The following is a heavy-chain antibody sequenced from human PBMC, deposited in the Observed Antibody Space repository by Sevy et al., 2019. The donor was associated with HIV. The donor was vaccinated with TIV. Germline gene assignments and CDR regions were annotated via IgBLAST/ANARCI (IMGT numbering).Heavy chain of an antibody. D-gene: IGHD1-20*01. J-gene: IGHJ6*03. CDR1: GFTFVGHS. CDR2: IWYDGSNE. CDR3: ARGNWKYYMDV. Sequence: GGSLRLSCAASGFTFVGHSMHWVRQAPGKGLEWVSFIWYDGSNEFYADSVKGRFTISRDNSKNTLSLQMNSLRAEDTAVYYCARGNWKYYMDVWGKGTTVTVSS. V-gene: IGHV3-33*01.